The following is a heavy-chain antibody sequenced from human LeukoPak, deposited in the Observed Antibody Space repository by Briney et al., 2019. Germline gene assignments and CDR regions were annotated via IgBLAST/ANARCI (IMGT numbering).Heavy chain of an antibody. CDR1: GYSISSGYY. CDR3: VRGGYYDFWSGYYTGSYYFDY. CDR2: IYHSGST. J-gene: IGHJ4*02. D-gene: IGHD3-3*01. V-gene: IGHV4-38-2*02. Sequence: PSETLSLTCTVSGYSISSGYYWGWIRQPPGKGLEWMGSIYHSGSTYYNPSLKSRVTISVDTSNNQFSLKLSSVTAADTAVYYCVRGGYYDFWSGYYTGSYYFDYWGQGTLVTVSS.